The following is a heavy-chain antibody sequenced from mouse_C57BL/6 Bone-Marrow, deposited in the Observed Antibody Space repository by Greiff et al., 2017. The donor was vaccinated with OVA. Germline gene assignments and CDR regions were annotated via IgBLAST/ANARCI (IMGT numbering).Heavy chain of an antibody. J-gene: IGHJ1*03. Sequence: QVQLKQSGPGLVQPSQSLSITCPVSGFSLTSYGVHWVRQSPGKGLEWLGVIWSGGSTDYNAAFISRLSISKDNSKSQVFFKMNSLQADDTAIYYCASLSYWYFDVWGTGTTVTVSS. CDR2: IWSGGST. CDR1: GFSLTSYG. D-gene: IGHD6-1*01. V-gene: IGHV2-2*01. CDR3: ASLSYWYFDV.